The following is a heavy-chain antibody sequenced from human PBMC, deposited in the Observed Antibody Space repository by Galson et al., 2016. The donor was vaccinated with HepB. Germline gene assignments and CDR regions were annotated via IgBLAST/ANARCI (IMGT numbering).Heavy chain of an antibody. CDR2: IYYSGST. CDR3: ARQQLVSMSHGVDV. V-gene: IGHV4-59*01. D-gene: IGHD6-13*01. CDR1: GGSIDNYY. J-gene: IGHJ6*02. Sequence: SETLSLTCTVSGGSIDNYYWSWIRQSPGKGLEGIGYIYYSGSTDYNPSLKSRVSISLDTSKNQFSLRLSYVTAADTAIYYCARQQLVSMSHGVDVWGQGTTATVSS.